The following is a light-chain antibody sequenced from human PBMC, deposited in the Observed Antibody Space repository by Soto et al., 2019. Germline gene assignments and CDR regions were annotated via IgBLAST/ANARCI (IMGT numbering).Light chain of an antibody. Sequence: DIKVSQTPSALSASVEDRVTLTCRASQSIDRWLAWYQQKPGKAPKVLIYKASTLKSGVPSRFSGSGSGTEYTLTSSSLQPDDFATYYCQHYNSYSEAFGQGTKVDIK. V-gene: IGKV1-5*03. CDR2: KAS. CDR3: QHYNSYSEA. J-gene: IGKJ1*01. CDR1: QSIDRW.